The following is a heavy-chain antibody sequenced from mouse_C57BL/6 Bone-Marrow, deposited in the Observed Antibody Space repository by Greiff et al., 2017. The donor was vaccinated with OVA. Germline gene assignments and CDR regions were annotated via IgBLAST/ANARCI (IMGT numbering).Heavy chain of an antibody. J-gene: IGHJ4*01. CDR2: SRNKANDYTT. CDR3: ARDVGSLYAMDY. CDR1: GFTFSDFY. Sequence: EVKLQESGGGLVQSGRSLRLSCATSGFTFSDFYMEWVRQAPGKGLEWIAASRNKANDYTTEYSASVKGRFIVSRDTSQSILYLQMNALRAEDTAIYYCARDVGSLYAMDYWGQGTSVTVSS. V-gene: IGHV7-1*01. D-gene: IGHD4-1*01.